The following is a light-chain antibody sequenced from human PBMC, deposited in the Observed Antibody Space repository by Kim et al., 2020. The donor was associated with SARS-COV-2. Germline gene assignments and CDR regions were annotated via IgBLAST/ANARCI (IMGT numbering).Light chain of an antibody. CDR2: EVT. CDR1: SSDVGSYAP. V-gene: IGLV2-23*02. Sequence: QSALTQPASVSGSPGQSITISCTGTSSDVGSYAPVSWYQQHPGKVPKLLIYEVTKRPSGVSDRFSGSKSGSTAALTISDLRPEDEGDYYCSSYAGDYIGVFGTGTKVTVL. CDR3: SSYAGDYIGV. J-gene: IGLJ1*01.